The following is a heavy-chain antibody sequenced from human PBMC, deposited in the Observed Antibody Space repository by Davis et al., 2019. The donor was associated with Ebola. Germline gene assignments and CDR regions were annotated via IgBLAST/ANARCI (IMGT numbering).Heavy chain of an antibody. CDR2: INAGNGNT. D-gene: IGHD3-3*01. CDR1: GYTFTSYA. V-gene: IGHV1-3*01. Sequence: ASVKVSCKASGYTFTSYAMHWVRQAPGQRLEWMGWINAGNGNTKYSQKFQGRVTITRDTSTSTVYMELSSLRSEDTAVYYCARFFWDYDFWSGGYGMDVWGQGTTVTVSS. J-gene: IGHJ6*02. CDR3: ARFFWDYDFWSGGYGMDV.